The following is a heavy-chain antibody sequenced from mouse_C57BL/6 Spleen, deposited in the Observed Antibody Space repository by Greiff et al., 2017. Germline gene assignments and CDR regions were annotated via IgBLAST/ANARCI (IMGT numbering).Heavy chain of an antibody. J-gene: IGHJ2*01. CDR1: GYAFSSSW. CDR2: IYPGDGDT. CDR3: AREGNYFDY. Sequence: QVQLKQSGPELVKPGASVKISCKASGYAFSSSWMNWVKPRPGKGLEWIGRIYPGDGDTNYNGKFKGKATLTADKSSSTAYMQLSSLTSEDSAVYFCAREGNYFDYWGQGTTLTVSS. V-gene: IGHV1-82*01.